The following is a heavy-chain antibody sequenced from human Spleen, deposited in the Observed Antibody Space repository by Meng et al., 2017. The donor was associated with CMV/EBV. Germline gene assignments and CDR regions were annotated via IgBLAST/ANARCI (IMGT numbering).Heavy chain of an antibody. CDR2: IYYTEST. V-gene: IGHV4-61*01. Sequence: SGRSGSSATDCRSWIRQARGKGLEWNGYIYYTESTNYNPSLKSRVTMSVDTSKNQISLNLISVTAADAAVYYCARGEPLRHLYLDPWGQGTLVTVSS. CDR1: GRSGSSATDC. CDR3: ARGEPLRHLYLDP. D-gene: IGHD1-14*01. J-gene: IGHJ5*02.